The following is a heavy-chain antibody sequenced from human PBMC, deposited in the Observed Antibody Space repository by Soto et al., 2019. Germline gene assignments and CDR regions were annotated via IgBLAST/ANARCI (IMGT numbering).Heavy chain of an antibody. CDR2: INAGNGNT. Sequence: ASVKVSCKASGYTFTSYAMHWVRQAPGRRLEWMGWINAGNGNTKYSQKFQGRVTITRDTSASTAYMELSSLRSEDTAVYYCARENTYYDILTGPPYYYYYYGMDVWGQGTTVTVSS. CDR3: ARENTYYDILTGPPYYYYYYGMDV. J-gene: IGHJ6*02. CDR1: GYTFTSYA. V-gene: IGHV1-3*01. D-gene: IGHD3-9*01.